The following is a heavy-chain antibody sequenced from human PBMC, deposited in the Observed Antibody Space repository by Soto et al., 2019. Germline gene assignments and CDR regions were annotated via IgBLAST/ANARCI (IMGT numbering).Heavy chain of an antibody. CDR1: GGSFSGYY. Sequence: QVQLQQWGAGLLKPSETLSLTCAVYGGSFSGYYWSWIRQPPGKGLEWIGEINHSGSTNYNPSLKSRVTISVDTSKNQFSLKLSSVTAADTAVYYCARGLLGVRVRGQTPFDYWGQGTLVTVSS. J-gene: IGHJ4*02. CDR2: INHSGST. CDR3: ARGLLGVRVRGQTPFDY. V-gene: IGHV4-34*01. D-gene: IGHD3-10*01.